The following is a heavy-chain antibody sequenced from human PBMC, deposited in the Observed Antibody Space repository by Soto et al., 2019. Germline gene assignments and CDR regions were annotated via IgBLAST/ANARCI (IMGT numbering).Heavy chain of an antibody. CDR2: ISSSSSTI. Sequence: GGSLRLSCAASGFTFSSYSMNWVRQAPGKGLEWVSYISSSSSTIYYADSVKGRFTISRDNAKNSLYLQMNSLRDEDTAVYYCARGGHSSSSWYYYYGMDVWGQGTTVTVSS. J-gene: IGHJ6*02. V-gene: IGHV3-48*02. CDR1: GFTFSSYS. CDR3: ARGGHSSSSWYYYYGMDV. D-gene: IGHD6-6*01.